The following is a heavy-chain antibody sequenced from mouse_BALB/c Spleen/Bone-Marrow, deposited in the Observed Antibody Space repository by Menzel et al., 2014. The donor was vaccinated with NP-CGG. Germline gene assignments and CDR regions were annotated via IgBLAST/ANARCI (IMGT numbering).Heavy chain of an antibody. CDR3: ARSDYISRGGYFDY. J-gene: IGHJ2*01. CDR2: ISTYSGNT. D-gene: IGHD1-1*01. V-gene: IGHV1-67*01. Sequence: QVHVKQSGPELVRPGVSVKISCKGSGYTFTDYAMHWVKQSHAKSLEWIGVISTYSGNTNYNQKFKGKATMTVDKSSITAYMELARGTSEDSAIYYCARSDYISRGGYFDYWGQGPTLTGSS. CDR1: GYTFTDYA.